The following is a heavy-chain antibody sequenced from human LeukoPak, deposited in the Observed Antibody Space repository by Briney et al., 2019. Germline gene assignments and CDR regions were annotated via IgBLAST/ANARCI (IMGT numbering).Heavy chain of an antibody. CDR3: ARGMTTVTTDYFDY. CDR1: GGSFSGYY. D-gene: IGHD4-11*01. CDR2: INHSGST. J-gene: IGHJ4*02. Sequence: PSETLSLTCAVYGGSFSGYYWSWIRQPPGKGLEWIGEINHSGSTNYNPPLKSRVTISVDTSKNQFSLKLSSVTAADTAVYYCARGMTTVTTDYFDYWGQGTLVTVSS. V-gene: IGHV4-34*01.